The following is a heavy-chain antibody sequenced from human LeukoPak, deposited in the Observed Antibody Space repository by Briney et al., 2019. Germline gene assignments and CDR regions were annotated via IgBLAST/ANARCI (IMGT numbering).Heavy chain of an antibody. CDR1: GFTFSDYY. V-gene: IGHV3-69-1*01. D-gene: IGHD3-16*02. CDR3: ARGSFLITFGGLIV. Sequence: GGSLRLSCAASGFTFSDYYMSWIRQAPGKGLEGLSYIGSSNTIYSADSVKGRFTISRDNAKNSLYLQMNSLRAEDTAVYYCARGSFLITFGGLIVWGQGTLVTVSS. J-gene: IGHJ4*02. CDR2: IGSSNTI.